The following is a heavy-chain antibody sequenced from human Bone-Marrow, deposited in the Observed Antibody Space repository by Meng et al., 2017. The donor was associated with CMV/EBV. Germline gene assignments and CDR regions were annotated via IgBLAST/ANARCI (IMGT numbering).Heavy chain of an antibody. CDR3: ARDQVRSRGHYFDY. D-gene: IGHD3-10*01. V-gene: IGHV4-38-2*02. CDR2: VFYSGNT. Sequence: GSLRLSCTVSSYSISSDYYWGWIRQSPGKGLEWIGSVFYSGNTYYNPSLKGRVTTSLDTSSNQFYLEVRSVTAADPAIYYCARDQVRSRGHYFDYWGQGKLVTGSS. CDR1: SYSISSDYY. J-gene: IGHJ4*02.